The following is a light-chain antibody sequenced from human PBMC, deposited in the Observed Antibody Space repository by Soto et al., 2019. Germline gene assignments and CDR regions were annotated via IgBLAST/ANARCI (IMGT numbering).Light chain of an antibody. CDR3: QQFGY. CDR2: ATS. CDR1: QSLSSNY. J-gene: IGKJ4*01. V-gene: IGKV3-20*01. Sequence: EIVLTQSPGALSLSPGERAILSCRASQSLSSNYLAWYQQKPGQAPRLLIYATSSRATGIPDRFSASGSATDYTLTISRLEPEDYAVYYCQQFGYFGGGTKVEIK.